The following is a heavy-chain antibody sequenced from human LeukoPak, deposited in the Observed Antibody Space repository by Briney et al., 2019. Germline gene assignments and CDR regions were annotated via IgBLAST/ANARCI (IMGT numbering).Heavy chain of an antibody. D-gene: IGHD3-10*01. Sequence: SETLSLTCTVSGSISGYYWSWIRQPPGKGLEWIGYIYTSGSTNYNPSLESRVTISVDTSKNQFSLDLSSVTAADTAVYYCAKSETYYYGSGSPLGMDVWGQGTTVTVSS. V-gene: IGHV4-4*09. CDR3: AKSETYYYGSGSPLGMDV. J-gene: IGHJ6*02. CDR1: GSISGYY. CDR2: IYTSGST.